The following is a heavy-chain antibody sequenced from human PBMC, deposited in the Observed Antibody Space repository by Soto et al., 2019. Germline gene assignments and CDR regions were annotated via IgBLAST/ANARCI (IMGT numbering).Heavy chain of an antibody. J-gene: IGHJ6*02. Sequence: PGGSLRLSCAASGFTFSSYSMNWVRLAPGKGLEWVSSISSSSSYIYYADSVKGRFTISRDNAKNSLYLQMNSLRAEDTAVYYCARAVAATRYYYYGMDVWGQGTTVTVSS. CDR1: GFTFSSYS. CDR3: ARAVAATRYYYYGMDV. V-gene: IGHV3-21*01. D-gene: IGHD2-15*01. CDR2: ISSSSSYI.